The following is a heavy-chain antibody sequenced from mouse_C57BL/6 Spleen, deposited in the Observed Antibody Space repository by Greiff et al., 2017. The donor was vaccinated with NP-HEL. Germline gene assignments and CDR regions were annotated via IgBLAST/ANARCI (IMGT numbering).Heavy chain of an antibody. D-gene: IGHD2-4*01. CDR3: ARGVYYDYDASFDY. Sequence: QVQLQQPGAELVKPGASVKLSCKASGYTFTSYWMHWVKQRPGQGLEWIGMIHPNSGSTNYNEKFKSKATLTVDKSSSTAYMQLSSLTSEDSAVYYCARGVYYDYDASFDYWGQGTTLTVSS. V-gene: IGHV1-64*01. CDR1: GYTFTSYW. CDR2: IHPNSGST. J-gene: IGHJ2*01.